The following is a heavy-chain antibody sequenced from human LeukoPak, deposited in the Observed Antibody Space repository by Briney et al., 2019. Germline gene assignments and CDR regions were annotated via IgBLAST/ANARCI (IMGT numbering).Heavy chain of an antibody. CDR3: ARVKMGATINDYYYMDV. CDR2: IISNGGST. J-gene: IGHJ6*03. D-gene: IGHD1-26*01. CDR1: GFTFSSYT. Sequence: PGGSLRLSCAASGFTFSSYTIKWVRQAPGKGLEHVSAIISNGGSTHYTDSVKGRFSISRDNSKNTVYLQMGSLRPEDMAVYYCARVKMGATINDYYYMDVWGRGTTVTVSS. V-gene: IGHV3-64*02.